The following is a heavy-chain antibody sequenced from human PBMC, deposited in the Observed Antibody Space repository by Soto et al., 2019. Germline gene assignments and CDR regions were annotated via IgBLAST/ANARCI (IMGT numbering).Heavy chain of an antibody. J-gene: IGHJ4*02. V-gene: IGHV3-23*01. D-gene: IGHD6-19*01. CDR3: AKLPRYTSGPDY. CDR1: GFTFSSDA. CDR2: ISAGGDST. Sequence: EVQLLESGGDLVQPGGSLRLSCAASGFTFSSDAMSWVRQAPGKGLEWVSGISAGGDSTYYTDSVKGRFTISRDNSKNTLFLHMNSLRAEDTAIYYCAKLPRYTSGPDYWGQGTLVTVSS.